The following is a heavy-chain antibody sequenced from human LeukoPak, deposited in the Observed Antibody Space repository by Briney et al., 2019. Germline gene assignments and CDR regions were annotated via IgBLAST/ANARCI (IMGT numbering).Heavy chain of an antibody. J-gene: IGHJ4*02. CDR3: AKGQWSVLAIVGAPDY. CDR2: IRYDGSNK. V-gene: IGHV3-30*02. Sequence: PGGSLRLSCAASGFTFRSYGMHWVRQAPGKGLEWVAFIRYDGSNKYYADSVKGRFTISRDNSKNTLYLQMNSLRAEDTAVYYCAKGQWSVLAIVGAPDYWGQGTLVTVSS. D-gene: IGHD1-26*01. CDR1: GFTFRSYG.